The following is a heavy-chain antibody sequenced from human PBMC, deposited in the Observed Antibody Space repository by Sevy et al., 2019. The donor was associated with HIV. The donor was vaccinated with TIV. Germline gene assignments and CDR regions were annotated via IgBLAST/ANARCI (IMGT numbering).Heavy chain of an antibody. Sequence: GGSLRLSCSASGFTLNNYGIHWVRQAPGKGLEWVAYIRYDGSHQYYADSVKGRFSVSRDNSKNNVSLQMNRLKTDETALYYCVKAMSVFVVVVVGSDGFDLWGQGTMVTVSS. J-gene: IGHJ3*01. V-gene: IGHV3-30*02. CDR2: IRYDGSHQ. CDR1: GFTLNNYG. D-gene: IGHD2-15*01. CDR3: VKAMSVFVVVVVGSDGFDL.